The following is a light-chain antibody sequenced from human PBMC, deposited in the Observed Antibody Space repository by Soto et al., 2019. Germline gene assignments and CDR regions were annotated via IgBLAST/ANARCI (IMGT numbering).Light chain of an antibody. CDR3: QQYDGYSGT. CDR1: QSIGTL. Sequence: DIQMTQSPSTVYASVGDRVTLTCRARQSIGTLLAWYQQKPGEAPKLLIYDASNLERGVSSTFSGSGSGTEFTLTINTLQPEDFATYYCQQYDGYSGTVGQGTKVQIK. V-gene: IGKV1-5*01. J-gene: IGKJ1*01. CDR2: DAS.